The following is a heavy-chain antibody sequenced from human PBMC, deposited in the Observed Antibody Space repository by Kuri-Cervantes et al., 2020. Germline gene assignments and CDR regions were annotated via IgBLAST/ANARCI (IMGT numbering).Heavy chain of an antibody. D-gene: IGHD1/OR15-1a*01. J-gene: IGHJ4*02. CDR1: GYSISSGYY. CDR3: ARPNMAYFDY. V-gene: IGHV4-38-2*01. CDR2: IYYSGST. Sequence: SETLSLTCAVSGYSISSGYYWGWIRQPPGKGLEWIGSIYYSGSTYYNPSLKSRVTISVDTSKNQFSLKLSSVTAADTAVYYCARPNMAYFDYWGQGTLVTVSS.